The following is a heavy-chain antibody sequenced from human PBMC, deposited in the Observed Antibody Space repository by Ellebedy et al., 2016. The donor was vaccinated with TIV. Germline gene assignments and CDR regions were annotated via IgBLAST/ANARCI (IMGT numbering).Heavy chain of an antibody. J-gene: IGHJ4*02. CDR1: GYSFTSYW. V-gene: IGHV5-51*01. Sequence: GESLKISCKGSGYSFTSYWIGWVRQMPGKGLEWMGIIYPGDSDTRYSPSFQGQVTISADKSISTAYLQWSSLKASDTAVYYCARDQGSGSPRRGFDYWGQGTLVTVSS. CDR3: ARDQGSGSPRRGFDY. CDR2: IYPGDSDT. D-gene: IGHD3-10*01.